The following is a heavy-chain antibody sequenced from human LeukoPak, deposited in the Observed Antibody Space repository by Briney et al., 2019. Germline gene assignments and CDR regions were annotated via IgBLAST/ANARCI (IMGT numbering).Heavy chain of an antibody. CDR3: ARVSGRGYSYGYPDY. V-gene: IGHV1-69*13. J-gene: IGHJ4*02. D-gene: IGHD5-18*01. CDR1: GGTFSSYA. CDR2: IIPIFGTA. Sequence: SVKVSCKASGGTFSSYAISWVRQAPGQGLEWMGGIIPIFGTANYAQKFQGRVTITADESTSTAYMELSSLRSEDTAVYYCARVSGRGYSYGYPDYWGQGTLVTVSS.